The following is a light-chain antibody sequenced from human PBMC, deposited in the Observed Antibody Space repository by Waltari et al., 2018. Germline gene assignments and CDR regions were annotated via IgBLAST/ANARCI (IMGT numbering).Light chain of an antibody. CDR3: AAWDDSLNGVV. Sequence: QSVLTQPPSASGTPGQRVTISCSGSSSNIGSNTVNWYQPLPGTAPKPLIHSNNQRPSGVPDRFSGSKSGTSASLAISGLQSEDEADYYCAAWDDSLNGVVFGGGTKLTVL. CDR1: SSNIGSNT. CDR2: SNN. V-gene: IGLV1-44*01. J-gene: IGLJ2*01.